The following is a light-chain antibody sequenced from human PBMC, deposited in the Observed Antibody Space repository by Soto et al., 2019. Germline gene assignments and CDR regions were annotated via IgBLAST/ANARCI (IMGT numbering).Light chain of an antibody. CDR3: VTWDSGLSVGV. CDR2: ANN. J-gene: IGLJ2*01. Sequence: QSVLTQPPSVSAAPGQRVTISCSGTSSNIGDNSVSWYQQFADTAPKLVVYANNNRPSGIPDRFSGSKSGTSATLFITALQTGDEADYYCVTWDSGLSVGVFGGETKVTVL. CDR1: SSNIGDNS. V-gene: IGLV1-51*01.